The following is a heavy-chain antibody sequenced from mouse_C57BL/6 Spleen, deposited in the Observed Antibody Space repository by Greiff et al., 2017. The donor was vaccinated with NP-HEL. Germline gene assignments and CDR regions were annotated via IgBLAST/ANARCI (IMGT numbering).Heavy chain of an antibody. CDR1: GFTFSSYT. V-gene: IGHV5-9*01. J-gene: IGHJ2*01. CDR3: ARDYGLDY. D-gene: IGHD1-2*01. CDR2: ISGGGGNT. Sequence: EVKLQESGGGLVKPGGSLKLSCAASGFTFSSYTMSWVRQTPEKRLEWVATISGGGGNTYYPDSVKGRFTISRDNSKNTLYLQMSSLRSEDTALYYCARDYGLDYWGQGTTLTVSS.